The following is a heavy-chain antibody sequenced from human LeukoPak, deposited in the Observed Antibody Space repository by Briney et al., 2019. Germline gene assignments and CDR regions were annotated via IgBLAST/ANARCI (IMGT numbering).Heavy chain of an antibody. CDR2: ISYVGSNK. V-gene: IGHV3-30*01. J-gene: IGHJ3*02. CDR1: GFTFSSYA. Sequence: GRSLRLSCAASGFTFSSYAMHWVRQAPGKGLEWVAVISYVGSNKYYADSVKGRFTISRDNSKNTLYLQMNSLRAEDTAVYYCARDASSLDTAMDHDAFDIWGQGTMVTVSS. CDR3: ARDASSLDTAMDHDAFDI. D-gene: IGHD5-18*01.